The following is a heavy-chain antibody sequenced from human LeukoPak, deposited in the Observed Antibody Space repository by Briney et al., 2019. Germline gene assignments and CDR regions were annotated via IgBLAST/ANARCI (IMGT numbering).Heavy chain of an antibody. J-gene: IGHJ5*02. V-gene: IGHV3-74*01. Sequence: GGSLRLSCAASGFTLSSYWMHWVRQAPGKGLVWVSRINSDGSSTSYADSVKGRFTISRDNAKNTLYLQMNSLRAEDTAVYYCARAGNGYYDSSGYYHWGQGTLVTVSS. D-gene: IGHD3-22*01. CDR3: ARAGNGYYDSSGYYH. CDR1: GFTLSSYW. CDR2: INSDGSST.